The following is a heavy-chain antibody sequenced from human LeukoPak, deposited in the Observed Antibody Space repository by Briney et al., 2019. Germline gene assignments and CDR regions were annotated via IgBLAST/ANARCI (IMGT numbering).Heavy chain of an antibody. CDR2: MYYSGSR. CDR3: ARGESGPYYSGYWYFDL. Sequence: PSETLSLTCTVSGSSISSYYWWGWIRQPPGKGLEWIGYMYYSGSRYYNPSPKGRVTMSVDTSKNQFSLKLSSVTAADTAVYYCARGESGPYYSGYWYFDLWGRGTLVTVSS. CDR1: GSSISSYYW. D-gene: IGHD3-22*01. V-gene: IGHV4-28*03. J-gene: IGHJ2*01.